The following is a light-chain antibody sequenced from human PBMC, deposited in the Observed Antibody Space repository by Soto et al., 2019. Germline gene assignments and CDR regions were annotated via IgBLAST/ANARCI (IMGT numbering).Light chain of an antibody. V-gene: IGLV1-51*01. J-gene: IGLJ1*01. CDR1: SSNIGNNY. Sequence: QSVLTQPLSVSAAPGQKVTISCSGSSSNIGNNYVSWYQQLPGTAPKLLIYDNNKRPSGIPDRFSGSKSGTSATLGITGLQTGDEADYYCGTWDSSLSVFYVFGTGTKVTVL. CDR3: GTWDSSLSVFYV. CDR2: DNN.